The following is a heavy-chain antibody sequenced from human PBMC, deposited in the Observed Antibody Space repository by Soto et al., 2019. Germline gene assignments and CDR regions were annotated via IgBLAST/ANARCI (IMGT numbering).Heavy chain of an antibody. D-gene: IGHD1-7*01. J-gene: IGHJ5*02. CDR1: GGSVSGYY. CDR2: INQSGSA. V-gene: IGHV4-34*01. Sequence: SETMSPTCAVYGGSVSGYYWSWIRQPPGNGLEWIGEINQSGSADYKSSLRSRVTISVDTSKNQCSLRLNSVTAADTAVYFCARRPYYANTAHYPNYFDPWGQGTLVTVSS. CDR3: ARRPYYANTAHYPNYFDP.